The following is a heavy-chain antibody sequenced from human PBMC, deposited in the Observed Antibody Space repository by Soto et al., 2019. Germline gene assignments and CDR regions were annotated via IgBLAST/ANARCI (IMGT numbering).Heavy chain of an antibody. Sequence: QLHLVQSGAVVKKPGASVTVSCSASGYPVTAYYMHWVRQAPGRGLEWMGGINPATGAAKYTQTFQGGFTMARDTSASTVFMELSGLTSKDTAVFYCARGGGVGVAGSAAFDMWGQGTLVTVSS. CDR3: ARGGGVGVAGSAAFDM. CDR1: GYPVTAYY. D-gene: IGHD3-3*01. V-gene: IGHV1-2*02. J-gene: IGHJ3*02. CDR2: INPATGAA.